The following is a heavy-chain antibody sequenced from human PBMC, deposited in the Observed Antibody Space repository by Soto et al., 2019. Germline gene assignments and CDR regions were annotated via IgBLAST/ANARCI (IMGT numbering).Heavy chain of an antibody. Sequence: ASVKVSCKASGYTFTSYGIGWVRQAPGQGLEWMGWISAYNGNTNYAQKLQGRVTMTTDTSTSTAYMELRSLRSDDTAVYYCARDMIVVVKLYYYGMDVWGQGTTVTVSS. CDR3: ARDMIVVVKLYYYGMDV. CDR1: GYTFTSYG. CDR2: ISAYNGNT. D-gene: IGHD3-22*01. V-gene: IGHV1-18*01. J-gene: IGHJ6*02.